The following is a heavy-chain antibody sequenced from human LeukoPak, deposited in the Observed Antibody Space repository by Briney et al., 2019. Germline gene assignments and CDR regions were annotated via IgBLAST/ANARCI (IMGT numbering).Heavy chain of an antibody. D-gene: IGHD6-13*01. CDR3: AKDKYSSSGILDY. J-gene: IGHJ4*02. CDR1: GFTFSSYS. CDR2: ISSSSSYI. Sequence: GGSLRLSCAASGFTFSSYSMNWVRQAPGKGLEWVSSISSSSSYIYYADSVKGRFTISRDNAKNSLYLQMNSLRAEDTALYYCAKDKYSSSGILDYWGQGTLVTVSS. V-gene: IGHV3-21*04.